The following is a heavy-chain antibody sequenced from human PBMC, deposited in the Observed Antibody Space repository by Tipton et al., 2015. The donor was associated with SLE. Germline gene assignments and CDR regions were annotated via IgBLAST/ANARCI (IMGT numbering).Heavy chain of an antibody. V-gene: IGHV4-34*01. J-gene: IGHJ4*02. CDR1: GGSFSGYY. Sequence: TLSLTCAVYGGSFSGYYWSWIRQPPGKGLEWIGEINHSGSTNYNPSLKSRVTISVDTSKNQFSLKLSSVTAADTAVYYCARMGQLLGSESNYFDYWGQGTVVTVSS. CDR2: INHSGST. D-gene: IGHD2-2*01. CDR3: ARMGQLLGSESNYFDY.